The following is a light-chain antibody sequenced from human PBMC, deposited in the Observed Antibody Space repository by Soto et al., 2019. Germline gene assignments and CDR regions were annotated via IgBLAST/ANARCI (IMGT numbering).Light chain of an antibody. CDR1: SSTIGSNY. CDR3: AAWDESLSGQV. J-gene: IGLJ3*02. Sequence: QSVLTQPPSASGTPGQRGTISCSGSSSTIGSNYVYWYQQLPGSAPKLLIYTNNQRPSGVPDRFSGSKSGTSASLAISGLRSEDAADYYCAAWDESLSGQVFGGGSKLTVL. CDR2: TNN. V-gene: IGLV1-47*01.